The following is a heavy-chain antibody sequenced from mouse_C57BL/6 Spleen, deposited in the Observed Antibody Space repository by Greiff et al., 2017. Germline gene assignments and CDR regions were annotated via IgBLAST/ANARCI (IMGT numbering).Heavy chain of an antibody. CDR1: GYTFTSYW. D-gene: IGHD1-1*01. CDR2: IHPNSGST. V-gene: IGHV1-64*01. J-gene: IGHJ3*01. CDR3: ASYYYGSSPNWDAWFAY. Sequence: QVQLQQPGAELVKPGASVKLSCKASGYTFTSYWMHWVKQRPGQGLEWIGMIHPNSGSTNYNEKFKSKATLTVDKSSSTAYMQLSSLTYEDSAVYYCASYYYGSSPNWDAWFAYWGQGTLVTVSA.